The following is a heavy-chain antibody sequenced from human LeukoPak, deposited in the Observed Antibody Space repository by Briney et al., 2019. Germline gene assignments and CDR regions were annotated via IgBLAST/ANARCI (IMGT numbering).Heavy chain of an antibody. CDR1: GGSFSDYY. Sequence: SETLSLTCAVYGGSFSDYYWSWIRQPPEKGLEWIGEINHSGSTNYNPSLKSRVTISVDTSKNQFSLKLSSVTAADTAVYYCASGSAGDDAFDSWGQGTMVTVSS. CDR3: ASGSAGDDAFDS. V-gene: IGHV4-34*01. CDR2: INHSGST. D-gene: IGHD6-13*01. J-gene: IGHJ3*02.